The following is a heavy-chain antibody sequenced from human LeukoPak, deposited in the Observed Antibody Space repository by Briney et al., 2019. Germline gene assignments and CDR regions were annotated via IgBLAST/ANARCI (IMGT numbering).Heavy chain of an antibody. J-gene: IGHJ4*02. CDR3: ARAWGAAAGLGFDY. Sequence: SETLSLTCAVSGGSISSSNWWSWVRQPTGKGLEWIGEIYHSGSTNYNPSLKSRVTISVDKSKNQFSLKLSSVTAADTAVYYCARAWGAAAGLGFDYWGQGTLVTVSS. V-gene: IGHV4-4*02. CDR2: IYHSGST. CDR1: GGSISSSNW. D-gene: IGHD6-13*01.